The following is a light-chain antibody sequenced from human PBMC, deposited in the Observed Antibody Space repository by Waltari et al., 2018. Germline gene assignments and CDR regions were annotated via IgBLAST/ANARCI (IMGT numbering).Light chain of an antibody. CDR3: QQYNNWPRT. J-gene: IGKJ1*01. CDR2: YTS. Sequence: EIVMTQSPATLSVSPGERVTLSCRASQSVSSNLAWYQQIPGQAPRLLIYYTSTRAAGIPDRFSGSGSGTEFTLTISSMQSEDFAVYYCQQYNNWPRTFGQGTKVEIK. V-gene: IGKV3-15*01. CDR1: QSVSSN.